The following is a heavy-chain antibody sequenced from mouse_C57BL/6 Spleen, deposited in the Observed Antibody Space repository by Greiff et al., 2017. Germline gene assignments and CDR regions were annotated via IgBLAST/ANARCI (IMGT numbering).Heavy chain of an antibody. CDR3: AREGPSITTVVAHFDY. CDR2: INPNNGGT. Sequence: VQLQQSGPELVKPGASVKISCKASGYTFTDYYMNWVKQSHGKSLEWIGDINPNNGGTSYNQKFKGKATLTVDKSSSTAYMELRSLTSEDSAVYYCAREGPSITTVVAHFDYWGQGTTLTVSS. CDR1: GYTFTDYY. J-gene: IGHJ2*01. D-gene: IGHD1-1*01. V-gene: IGHV1-26*01.